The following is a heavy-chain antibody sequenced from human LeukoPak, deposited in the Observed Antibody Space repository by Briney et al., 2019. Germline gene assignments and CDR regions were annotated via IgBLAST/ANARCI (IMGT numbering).Heavy chain of an antibody. CDR2: IRYDGSNK. CDR1: GFTFSSYG. CDR3: AKVLWSGYSGGYYFDY. J-gene: IGHJ4*02. Sequence: GGSLRLSCAASGFTFSSYGMHWVRQAPGKGLEWVAFIRYDGSNKYYADSVKGRFTISRDNSKNTLYLQMNSLRAEDTAVYYCAKVLWSGYSGGYYFDYWGQGTLVTASS. D-gene: IGHD3-3*01. V-gene: IGHV3-30*02.